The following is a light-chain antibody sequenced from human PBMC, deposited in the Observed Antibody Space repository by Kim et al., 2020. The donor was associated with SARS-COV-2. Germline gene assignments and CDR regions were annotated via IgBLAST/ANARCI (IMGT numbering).Light chain of an antibody. V-gene: IGKV3-20*01. Sequence: LSPGESATLSCRASQTVSKSYVGWHQQKPGQAPRLLIYGASTRAAGIPDRFTGSESGTDFTLTITSLAPEDFAVYFCLQYGDSPYSFGQGTKLEI. CDR1: QTVSKSY. CDR2: GAS. CDR3: LQYGDSPYS. J-gene: IGKJ2*03.